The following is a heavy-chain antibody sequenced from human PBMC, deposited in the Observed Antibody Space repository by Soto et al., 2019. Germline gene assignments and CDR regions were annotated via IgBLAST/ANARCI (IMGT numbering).Heavy chain of an antibody. CDR2: IIPIFGTA. D-gene: IGHD2-15*01. CDR3: AGESDTLAAFTKRDYYYYYGMDV. Sequence: QVQLVQSGAEVKKPGSSVKVSCKASGGTFSSYAISWVRQAPGQGLEWMGGIIPIFGTANYAQKFQGRVTITADESTSATYMELSSLRTEDMAVFYCAGESDTLAAFTKRDYYYYYGMDVWGQGTTVTVSS. CDR1: GGTFSSYA. V-gene: IGHV1-69*01. J-gene: IGHJ6*02.